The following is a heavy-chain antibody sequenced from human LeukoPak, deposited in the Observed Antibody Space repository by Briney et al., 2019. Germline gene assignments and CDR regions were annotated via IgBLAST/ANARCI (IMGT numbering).Heavy chain of an antibody. CDR3: ARDLGSGTPLDC. D-gene: IGHD1-7*01. Sequence: GGSLRLSCEASGFSFSSYRMHWVRQAPGEGPVWVSLIRSDGTSTSYADSVKGRFTISRDNAKNTLYLQMNSLRAEDTAVYYCARDLGSGTPLDCRGQGTLVTVSS. V-gene: IGHV3-74*01. CDR2: IRSDGTST. J-gene: IGHJ4*02. CDR1: GFSFSSYR.